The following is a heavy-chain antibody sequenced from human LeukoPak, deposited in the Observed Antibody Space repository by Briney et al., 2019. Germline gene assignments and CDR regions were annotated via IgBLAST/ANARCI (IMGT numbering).Heavy chain of an antibody. D-gene: IGHD6-19*01. CDR1: GFTVSSNS. V-gene: IGHV3-53*01. Sequence: GGSLRLSCTVSGFTVSSNSMSWVRQAPGKGLEWVSFIYSDNTHYSDSVKGRFTISRDNSKNTLYLQMNSLRAEDTAVYYCAAALAIAVGGTTPGDYWGQGTLVTVSS. J-gene: IGHJ4*02. CDR3: AAALAIAVGGTTPGDY. CDR2: IYSDNT.